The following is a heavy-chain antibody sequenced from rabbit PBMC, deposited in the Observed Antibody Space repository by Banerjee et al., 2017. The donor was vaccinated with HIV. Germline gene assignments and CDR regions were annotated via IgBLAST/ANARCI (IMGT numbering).Heavy chain of an antibody. CDR2: IYTGSSGST. V-gene: IGHV1S45*01. CDR1: GFSFSSSYW. CDR3: ARDRGLMVMLGFNL. D-gene: IGHD6-1*01. Sequence: QEQLKESGGGLVQPGGSLKLSCKASGFSFSSSYWICWVRQAPGKGLEWIACIYTGSSGSTYYASWAKGRFTISKTSSTTVTLQMTSLTAADTATYFCARDRGLMVMLGFNLWGPGTLVTVS. J-gene: IGHJ4*01.